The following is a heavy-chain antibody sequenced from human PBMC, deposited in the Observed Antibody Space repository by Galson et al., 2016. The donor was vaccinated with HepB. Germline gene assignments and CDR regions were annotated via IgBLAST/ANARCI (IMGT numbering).Heavy chain of an antibody. CDR3: AKVYSGAYGY. D-gene: IGHD1-26*01. J-gene: IGHJ4*02. Sequence: SETLSLTCTVSGGSITRDYWGWIRQPPGRGLEWIGYFYSRGSTKYNPSLKSRAIISVDTSKNQFSLKLNSVTAADPAVYYCAKVYSGAYGYWGRGALVTVS. V-gene: IGHV4-59*01. CDR1: GGSITRDY. CDR2: FYSRGST.